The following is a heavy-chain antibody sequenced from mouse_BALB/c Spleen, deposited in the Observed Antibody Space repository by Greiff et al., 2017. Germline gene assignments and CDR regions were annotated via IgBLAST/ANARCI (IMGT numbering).Heavy chain of an antibody. CDR2: IDPENGDT. J-gene: IGHJ4*01. V-gene: IGHV14-4*02. CDR1: GFNIKDYY. D-gene: IGHD2-4*01. Sequence: VQLKQSGAELVRSGASVKLSCTASGFNIKDYYMHWVKQRPEQGLEWIGWIDPENGDTEYAPKFQGKATMTADTSSNTAYLQLSSLTSEDTAVYYCNCLYYDSAYYAMDYWGQGTSVTVSS. CDR3: NCLYYDSAYYAMDY.